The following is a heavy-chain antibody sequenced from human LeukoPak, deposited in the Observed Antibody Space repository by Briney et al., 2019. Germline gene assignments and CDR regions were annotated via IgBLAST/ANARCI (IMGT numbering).Heavy chain of an antibody. CDR1: GFTFGNFG. D-gene: IGHD3-10*01. J-gene: IGHJ2*01. Sequence: PGGSLRLSCEASGFTFGNFGMTWVRQAPGKGLQWVSGITGIGTWTYYAASVKGRFTVSRDNSQNTLHPQMNSLRADDTAVYYCARELVSSGTGYFDLWGRGTLVTVSS. CDR2: ITGIGTWT. CDR3: ARELVSSGTGYFDL. V-gene: IGHV3-23*01.